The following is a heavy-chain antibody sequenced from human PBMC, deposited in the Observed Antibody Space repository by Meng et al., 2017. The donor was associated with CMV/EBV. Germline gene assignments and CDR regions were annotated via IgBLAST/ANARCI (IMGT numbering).Heavy chain of an antibody. V-gene: IGHV3-21*01. CDR3: ARDREGAADYARYYFDY. CDR2: ISSSSSHR. D-gene: IGHD4/OR15-4a*01. J-gene: IGHJ4*02. Sequence: GGSLRPSCAASGSTFSSYSMNWVRQAPGKGLEWVSSISSSSSHRYYADSVKGRFTISRDNAKNSMYLQMNSLRAEDTAVYYCARDREGAADYARYYFDYWGQGTLVTVSS. CDR1: GSTFSSYS.